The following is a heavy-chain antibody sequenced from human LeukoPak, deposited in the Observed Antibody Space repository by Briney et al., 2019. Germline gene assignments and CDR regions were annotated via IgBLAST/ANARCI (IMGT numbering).Heavy chain of an antibody. V-gene: IGHV4-61*02. CDR2: IYTSGST. Sequence: PSETLSLTCTVSGGSISSGSYYWSWIRQPAGKGLEWIWRIYTSGSTNYNPSLKSRVTISVDTSKNQFSLKLSSVTAADTAVYYCARYNWNEYVDYWGQGTLVTVSS. CDR1: GGSISSGSYY. J-gene: IGHJ4*02. CDR3: ARYNWNEYVDY. D-gene: IGHD1-1*01.